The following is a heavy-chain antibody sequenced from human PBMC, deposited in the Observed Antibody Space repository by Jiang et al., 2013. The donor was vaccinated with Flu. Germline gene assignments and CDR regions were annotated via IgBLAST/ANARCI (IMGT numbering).Heavy chain of an antibody. D-gene: IGHD5-24*01. V-gene: IGHV4-31*02. CDR3: ARAEMATTGGFDY. Sequence: WSWIRQHPGKGLEWIGYIYYSGSTYYNPSLKSRVTISVDTSKNQFSLKLSSVTAADTAVYYCARAEMATTGGFDYWGQGTLVTVSS. CDR2: IYYSGST. J-gene: IGHJ4*02.